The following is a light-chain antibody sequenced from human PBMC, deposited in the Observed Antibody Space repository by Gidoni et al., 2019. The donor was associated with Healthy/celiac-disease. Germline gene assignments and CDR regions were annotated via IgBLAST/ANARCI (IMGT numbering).Light chain of an antibody. J-gene: IGKJ1*01. V-gene: IGKV3-11*01. CDR1: QSVSSY. CDR3: QQRSNWPPT. CDR2: DAS. Sequence: EIVLTQSPATLSLSPGERATLSCRASQSVSSYLAWDQQKPGQAPRLLIYDASNRATGIPDRFSGSGSGTDFTLTISSLEPEDFAVYYCQQRSNWPPTFGQGTKVEIK.